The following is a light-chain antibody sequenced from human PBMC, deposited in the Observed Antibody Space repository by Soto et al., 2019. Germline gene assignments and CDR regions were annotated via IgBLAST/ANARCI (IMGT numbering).Light chain of an antibody. CDR3: QTYDKAPWT. CDR2: GAS. Sequence: DIQMTQSPSSLSASVGDRVTITCRASQYIHTHLAWYQQKPGNSPKLLVYGASTLHSVVPSRFRASGSGTDFILTISSLQSEDVATYYCQTYDKAPWTFGPGTRV. J-gene: IGKJ1*01. CDR1: QYIHTH. V-gene: IGKV1-27*01.